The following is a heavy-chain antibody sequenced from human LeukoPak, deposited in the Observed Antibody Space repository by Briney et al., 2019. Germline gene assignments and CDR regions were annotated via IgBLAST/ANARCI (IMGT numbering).Heavy chain of an antibody. J-gene: IGHJ4*02. CDR3: ARDVDTAMVDY. Sequence: ASAKVSCKASGYTFTSYGISWVRQAPGRGLEWMGWISAYNGNTNYAQKLQGRVTMTTDTSTSTAYMELRSLRSDDTAVYYCARDVDTAMVDYWGQGTLVTVSS. V-gene: IGHV1-18*04. CDR1: GYTFTSYG. CDR2: ISAYNGNT. D-gene: IGHD5-18*01.